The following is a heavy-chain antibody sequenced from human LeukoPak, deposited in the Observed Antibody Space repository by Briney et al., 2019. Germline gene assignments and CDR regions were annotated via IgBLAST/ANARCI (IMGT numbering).Heavy chain of an antibody. CDR2: IIPLVDMA. V-gene: IGHV1-69*02. CDR3: ARYSTVVNSGNLYGMDV. CDR1: GGTFGSYT. D-gene: IGHD4-23*01. Sequence: SEKVSCKASGGTFGSYTITWVRQAPGQGLEWMGRIIPLVDMAKYAQRFQGRVTITADRSTSTAYMELTSLRSEDTAVYYCARYSTVVNSGNLYGMDVWGQGTTVTVSS. J-gene: IGHJ6*02.